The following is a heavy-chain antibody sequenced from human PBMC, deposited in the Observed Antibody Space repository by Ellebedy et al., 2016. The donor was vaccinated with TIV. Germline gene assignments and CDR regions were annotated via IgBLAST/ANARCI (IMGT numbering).Heavy chain of an antibody. D-gene: IGHD2-2*01. CDR3: ARGDKYGAAGDY. J-gene: IGHJ4*01. CDR2: MSNGSTTS. CDR1: GFTFSTYS. V-gene: IGHV3-48*04. Sequence: PGGSLRLSCITSGFTFSTYSMNWVRQAPGKGLEWLSYMSNGSTTSYYADSVKGRFTISSDNARNSLHLQMNSLRAEDTAVYYCARGDKYGAAGDYWGHGTLFTFSS.